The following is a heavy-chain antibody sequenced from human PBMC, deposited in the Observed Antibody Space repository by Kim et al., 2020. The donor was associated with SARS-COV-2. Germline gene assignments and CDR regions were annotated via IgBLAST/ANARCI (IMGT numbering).Heavy chain of an antibody. CDR3: TRLVGSSGWEGHYYYGMDV. D-gene: IGHD6-19*01. V-gene: IGHV4-59*01. J-gene: IGHJ6*02. CDR1: GGSISSYY. CDR2: IYYSGST. Sequence: SETLSLTCTVSGGSISSYYWSWIRQPPGKGLEWIGYIYYSGSTNYNPSLKSRVTISVDTSKNQFSLKLSSVTAADTAVYYCTRLVGSSGWEGHYYYGMDVWGQGTTVTVSS.